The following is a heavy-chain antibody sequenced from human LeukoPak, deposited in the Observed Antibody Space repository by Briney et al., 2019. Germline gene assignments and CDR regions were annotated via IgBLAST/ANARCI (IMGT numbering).Heavy chain of an antibody. CDR2: IHYDGAT. D-gene: IGHD5-18*01. CDR1: GGSISGRRYY. V-gene: IGHV4-39*07. Sequence: SETLSLTCSVSGGSISGRRYYWGWIRQPPGRGLEWIGSIHYDGATYYNPSLKSRVTMSVDTSKNQFSLKLSSVTAADTAVYYCARTSQLWLTAFDYWGQGTLVTVSS. CDR3: ARTSQLWLTAFDY. J-gene: IGHJ4*02.